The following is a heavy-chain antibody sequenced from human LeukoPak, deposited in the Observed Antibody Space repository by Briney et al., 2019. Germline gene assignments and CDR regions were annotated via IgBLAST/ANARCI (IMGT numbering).Heavy chain of an antibody. V-gene: IGHV3-23*01. CDR2: ISGSGGST. CDR1: GFTFSSYA. J-gene: IGHJ4*02. Sequence: PGGSLRLSCAASGFTFSSYAMSWVRQAPGKGLEWVSAISGSGGSTYYADSVKGRFTISRDNSKNTLYLQMNSLRAEDTAVYYCAKDRDGDLVATNGYYWGQGTLVTVSS. D-gene: IGHD5-12*01. CDR3: AKDRDGDLVATNGYY.